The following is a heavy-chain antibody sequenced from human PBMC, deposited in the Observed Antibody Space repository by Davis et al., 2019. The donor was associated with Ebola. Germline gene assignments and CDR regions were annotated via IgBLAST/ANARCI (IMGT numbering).Heavy chain of an antibody. CDR3: ARDLNWFDS. CDR2: TYYRSKWYT. Sequence: SCAISGDSVSSRSAAWNSTRQSPSRGLEWLGKTYYRSKWYTDYALSVRSRIVINPDTSKNQFSLQLNSVTPDDTALYYCARDLNWFDSWGQGTLVTVSS. V-gene: IGHV6-1*01. J-gene: IGHJ5*01. CDR1: GDSVSSRSAA.